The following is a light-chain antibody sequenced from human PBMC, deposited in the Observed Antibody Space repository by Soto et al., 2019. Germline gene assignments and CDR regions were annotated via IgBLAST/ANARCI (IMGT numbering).Light chain of an antibody. CDR2: DTT. Sequence: QAVVTQEPSLTVSPGGTVTLTCGSSTGAVTNGHYPYWFQQKPGQAPRTLIYDTTNRHSWTPARFSGSLLGGKAALTLSGAQPEDEAEYYCLLSYNGPYVFGTETNVTVL. CDR1: TGAVTNGHY. CDR3: LLSYNGPYV. J-gene: IGLJ1*01. V-gene: IGLV7-46*01.